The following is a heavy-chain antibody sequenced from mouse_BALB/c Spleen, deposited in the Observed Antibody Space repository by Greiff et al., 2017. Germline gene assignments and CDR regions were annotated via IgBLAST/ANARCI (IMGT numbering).Heavy chain of an antibody. CDR2: IWGGGST. D-gene: IGHD2-14*01. V-gene: IGHV2-6-4*01. CDR3: ASHRYDGAWFAY. J-gene: IGHJ3*01. Sequence: VKLVESGPGLVAPSQSLSITCTVSGFSLSRYSVHWVRQPPGKGLEWLGMIWGGGSTDYNSALKSRLSISKDNSKSQVFLKMNSLQTDDTAMYYCASHRYDGAWFAYWGQGTLVTVSA. CDR1: GFSLSRYS.